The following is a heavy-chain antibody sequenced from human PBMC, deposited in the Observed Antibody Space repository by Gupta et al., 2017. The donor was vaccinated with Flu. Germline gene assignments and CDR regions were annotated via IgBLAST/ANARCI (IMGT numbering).Heavy chain of an antibody. J-gene: IGHJ4*02. Sequence: QVQLQESSPGLVKPSETLSLTCTVSGGSTSSSSYYWGWIRQPPGKGLEWIGSVYYTGSTFYNPSLESRITISVDTSRNQFSLRLSSVTAADTAIYYCARHVKGEAVSGTGNFDYWGQGILVTVSS. D-gene: IGHD6-19*01. CDR2: VYYTGST. V-gene: IGHV4-39*01. CDR1: GGSTSSSSYY. CDR3: ARHVKGEAVSGTGNFDY.